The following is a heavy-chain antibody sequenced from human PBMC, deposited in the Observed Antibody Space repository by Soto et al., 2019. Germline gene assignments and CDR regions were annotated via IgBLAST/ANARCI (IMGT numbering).Heavy chain of an antibody. CDR1: GYTFTSYD. CDR3: ARVSGSYYGNWFDH. D-gene: IGHD1-26*01. CDR2: MNPNSGNT. J-gene: IGHJ5*02. Sequence: QVQLVQSGAEVKKPGASVKVSCKASGYTFTSYDINWVRQATGQGLEWMGWMNPNSGNTGYAQKFQGRVTMTRNTSISTAYMGLSSLRSEDTAVYYCARVSGSYYGNWFDHWGQGTLVTVSS. V-gene: IGHV1-8*01.